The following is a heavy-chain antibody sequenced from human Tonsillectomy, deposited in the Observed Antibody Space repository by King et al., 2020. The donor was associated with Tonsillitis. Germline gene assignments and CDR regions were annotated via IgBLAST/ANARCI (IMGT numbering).Heavy chain of an antibody. CDR1: GFTFSTSP. V-gene: IGHV3-23*04. D-gene: IGHD3-3*01. Sequence: VQLVESGGGLVQPGGSLRLSCAASGFTFSTSPMNWVRQAPGKGLECVASISYSGGATSYADTVGGRVTISRDISKNTLYLQMDSLRAEDTAVYYCAKAVYYDFLGFDYWGQGTLVTVSS. J-gene: IGHJ4*02. CDR2: ISYSGGAT. CDR3: AKAVYYDFLGFDY.